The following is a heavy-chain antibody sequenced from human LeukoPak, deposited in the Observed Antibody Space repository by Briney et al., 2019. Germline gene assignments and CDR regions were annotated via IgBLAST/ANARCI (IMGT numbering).Heavy chain of an antibody. V-gene: IGHV4-34*01. J-gene: IGHJ5*02. CDR1: GGSFSGYY. CDR3: ARGLYSGSYHL. D-gene: IGHD1-26*01. CDR2: INHSRST. Sequence: SETLSLTCAVYGGSFSGYYWSWIRQPPGKGLEWIGEINHSRSTNYNPSLKSRVTISVDTSKNQFSLKLSSVTAADTAVYYCARGLYSGSYHLWGQGTLVTVSS.